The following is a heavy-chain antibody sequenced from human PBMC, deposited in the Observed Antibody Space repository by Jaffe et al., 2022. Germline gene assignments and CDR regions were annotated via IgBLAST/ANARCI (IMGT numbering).Heavy chain of an antibody. D-gene: IGHD2-15*01. J-gene: IGHJ4*02. CDR3: AKAPIVVVVAATPFIVDY. CDR2: ISGSGGST. CDR1: GFTFSSYA. V-gene: IGHV3-23*01. Sequence: EVQLLESGGGLVQPGGSLRLSCAASGFTFSSYAMSWVRQAPGKGLEWVSAISGSGGSTYYADSVKGRFTISRDNSKNTLYLQMNSLRAEDTAVYYCAKAPIVVVVAATPFIVDYWGQGTLVTVSS.